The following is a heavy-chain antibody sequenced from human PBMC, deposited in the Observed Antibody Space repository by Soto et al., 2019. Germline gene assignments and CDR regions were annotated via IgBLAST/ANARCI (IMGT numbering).Heavy chain of an antibody. CDR3: AKDLPNYDSSGYYFVVGFGY. CDR2: ISGSGGST. D-gene: IGHD3-22*01. V-gene: IGHV3-23*01. Sequence: GGSLRLSCAASGFTFSSYAMSWVRQAPGKGLEWVSAISGSGGSTYYADSVMGQFTISRDNSKNTLYLQMNSLRAEDTAVYYCAKDLPNYDSSGYYFVVGFGYWGQGTLVTVSS. CDR1: GFTFSSYA. J-gene: IGHJ4*02.